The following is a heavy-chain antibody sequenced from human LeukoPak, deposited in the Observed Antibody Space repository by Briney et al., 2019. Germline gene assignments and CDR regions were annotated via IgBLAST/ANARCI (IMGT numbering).Heavy chain of an antibody. Sequence: PGGPLRLSCAASGFTFSNAWMNWVRQAPGKGLEWVGRIKSKTDGGTTDYAAPVKGRFTISRDDSKNTLYLQMNSLKTEDTAVYYCTTDWDYYDSSGYYPQVDYWGQGTLVTVSS. CDR3: TTDWDYYDSSGYYPQVDY. CDR1: GFTFSNAW. J-gene: IGHJ4*02. V-gene: IGHV3-15*07. CDR2: IKSKTDGGTT. D-gene: IGHD3-22*01.